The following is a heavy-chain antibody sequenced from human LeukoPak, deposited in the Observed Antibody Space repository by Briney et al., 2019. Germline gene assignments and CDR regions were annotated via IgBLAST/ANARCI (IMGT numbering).Heavy chain of an antibody. CDR2: INHSGST. CDR3: AKGLIVVVVAAMNWFDP. V-gene: IGHV4-34*01. J-gene: IGHJ5*02. CDR1: GGSFSGYY. D-gene: IGHD2-15*01. Sequence: SETLSLTCAVYGGSFSGYYWSWIRQPPGKGLEWIGEINHSGSTNYNPSLKSRVTISVDTSKNQFSLKLSSVTAADTAVYYCAKGLIVVVVAAMNWFDPWGQGTLVTVSS.